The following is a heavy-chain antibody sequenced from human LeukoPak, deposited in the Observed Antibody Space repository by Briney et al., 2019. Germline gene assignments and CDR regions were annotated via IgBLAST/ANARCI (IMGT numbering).Heavy chain of an antibody. V-gene: IGHV4-38-2*01. CDR1: GYSISSGYY. CDR3: ARVDRNYYYYYMDV. Sequence: SETLSLTCAVSGYSISSGYYWGWIRQPPGQGLEWIGSIYHSGSTYYNPSLKSRVTISVDTSKNQFSLKLSSVTAADTAVYYCARVDRNYYYYYMDVWGKGTTVTVSS. CDR2: IYHSGST. J-gene: IGHJ6*03.